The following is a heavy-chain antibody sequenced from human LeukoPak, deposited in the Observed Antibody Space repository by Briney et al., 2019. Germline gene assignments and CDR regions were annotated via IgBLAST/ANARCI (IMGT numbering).Heavy chain of an antibody. CDR3: ARDKAGIAAAGLRGAPHFDY. V-gene: IGHV7-4-1*02. Sequence: ASVKVSCKASGYTFTSYAMNWVRQAPGQGLEWMGWINTNTGNPTYAQGFTGRFVFSLDTPVSTAYLQISSLKAEDTAVYYCARDKAGIAAAGLRGAPHFDYWGQGTLVTVSS. D-gene: IGHD6-13*01. J-gene: IGHJ4*02. CDR2: INTNTGNP. CDR1: GYTFTSYA.